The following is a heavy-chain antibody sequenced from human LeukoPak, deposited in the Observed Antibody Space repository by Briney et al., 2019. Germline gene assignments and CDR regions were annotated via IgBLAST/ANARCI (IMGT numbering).Heavy chain of an antibody. Sequence: VASVKVSCKAPGYTFTGYYMHWVRQAPGQGLEWMGIINPSGGSTSYAQKFQGRVTMTRDTSTSTVYMELSSLRSEDTAVYYCARVPDPTSPRYFDWLLPQDDYWGQGTLVTVSS. D-gene: IGHD3-9*01. V-gene: IGHV1-46*01. J-gene: IGHJ4*02. CDR2: INPSGGST. CDR3: ARVPDPTSPRYFDWLLPQDDY. CDR1: GYTFTGYY.